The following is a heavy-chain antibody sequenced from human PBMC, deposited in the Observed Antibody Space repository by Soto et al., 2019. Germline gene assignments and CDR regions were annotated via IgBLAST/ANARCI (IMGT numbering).Heavy chain of an antibody. CDR3: AKVSGSYDGNDAFDI. CDR2: ISYDGSNK. CDR1: GFTFSSYG. D-gene: IGHD1-26*01. Sequence: AGGSLRLSCAASGFTFSSYGMHWVRQAPGKGLEWVAVISYDGSNKYYADSVKGRFTISRDNSKNTLYLQMNSLRAEDTAVYYCAKVSGSYDGNDAFDIWGQGTMVTVSS. J-gene: IGHJ3*02. V-gene: IGHV3-30*18.